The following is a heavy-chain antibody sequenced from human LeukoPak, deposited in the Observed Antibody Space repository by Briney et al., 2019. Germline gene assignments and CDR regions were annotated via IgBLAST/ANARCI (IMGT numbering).Heavy chain of an antibody. CDR2: IISKAYGGTT. Sequence: PGGSLRLSCTASGFTLGDYAMSWFRQAPGKGGEGVVFIISKAYGGTTEYAASVKGRFTISRDDSKTIAYLQMNSLKTEHTAVYYSSSSPGGYYYMDLWGKGTTVTVSS. J-gene: IGHJ6*03. D-gene: IGHD6-6*01. V-gene: IGHV3-49*03. CDR3: SSSPGGYYYMDL. CDR1: GFTLGDYA.